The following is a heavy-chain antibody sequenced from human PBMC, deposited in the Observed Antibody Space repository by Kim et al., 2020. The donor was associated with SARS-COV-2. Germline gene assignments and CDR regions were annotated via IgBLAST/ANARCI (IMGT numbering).Heavy chain of an antibody. V-gene: IGHV4-39*01. J-gene: IGHJ4*02. CDR2: IYYSGST. Sequence: SETLSLTCTVSGGSISSSSYYWGWIRQPPGKGLEWIGSIYYSGSTYYNPSLKSRVTISVDTSKNQFSLKLSSVTAADTAVYYCARSVSGYDLLKYYFDYWGQGTLVTVFS. CDR1: GGSISSSSYY. CDR3: ARSVSGYDLLKYYFDY. D-gene: IGHD5-12*01.